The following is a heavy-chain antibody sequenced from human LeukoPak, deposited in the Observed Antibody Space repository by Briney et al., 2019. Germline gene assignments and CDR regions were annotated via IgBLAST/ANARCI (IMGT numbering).Heavy chain of an antibody. D-gene: IGHD6-19*01. CDR2: ISTYNGST. V-gene: IGHV1-18*01. CDR3: ARDTYNSGWCSDY. J-gene: IGHJ4*02. CDR1: GYTFTSYG. Sequence: GASVKVSCKTSGYTFTSYGISWVRQAPGHGLEWMGWISTYNGSTNYAQNLQGRVIMTTDTSTSTAYMELRGLRSDDTAVYYCARDTYNSGWCSDYWGQGTLVTVSS.